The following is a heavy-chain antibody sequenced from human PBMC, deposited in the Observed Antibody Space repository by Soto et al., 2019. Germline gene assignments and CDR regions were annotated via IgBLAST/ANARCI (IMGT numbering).Heavy chain of an antibody. J-gene: IGHJ4*02. CDR1: GFICSDYA. CDR2: ISGSGSDI. D-gene: IGHD1-26*01. Sequence: PGGSLRLSCAASGFICSDYAMSWIRQAPGKGLEWVSYISGSGSDIYYVDSVKGRFTISMDNAKNSLYLQMNSLRAEDTAIYYCARGSGTQNLWGQGTLVTVSS. CDR3: ARGSGTQNL. V-gene: IGHV3-11*01.